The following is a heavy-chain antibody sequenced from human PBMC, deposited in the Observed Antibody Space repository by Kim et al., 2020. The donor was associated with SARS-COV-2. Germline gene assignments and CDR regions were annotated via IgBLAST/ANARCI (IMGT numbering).Heavy chain of an antibody. CDR2: IIPIFGTA. J-gene: IGHJ4*02. CDR1: GGTFSSYA. Sequence: SVKVSCKASGGTFSSYAISWVRQAPGQGLEWMGGIIPIFGTANYAQKFQGRVTITADESTSTAYMELSSLRSEDTAVYYCARGSTGDYGSGKIDYWGQGTLVTVSS. D-gene: IGHD3-10*01. CDR3: ARGSTGDYGSGKIDY. V-gene: IGHV1-69*13.